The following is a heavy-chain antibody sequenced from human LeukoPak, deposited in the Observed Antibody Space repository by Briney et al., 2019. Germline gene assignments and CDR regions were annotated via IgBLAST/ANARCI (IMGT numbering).Heavy chain of an antibody. J-gene: IGHJ4*02. Sequence: GGSLRLSCAASGFTFSRYAMSWVRQAPGKGLEWVPAISGSGGSTYYADSVKGRFTISRDNSKNTLYLQMNSLRAEDTAVYYCAKGPGYCSSTSCFRPYFDYWGQGTLVTVSS. CDR3: AKGPGYCSSTSCFRPYFDY. CDR1: GFTFSRYA. CDR2: ISGSGGST. D-gene: IGHD2-2*01. V-gene: IGHV3-23*01.